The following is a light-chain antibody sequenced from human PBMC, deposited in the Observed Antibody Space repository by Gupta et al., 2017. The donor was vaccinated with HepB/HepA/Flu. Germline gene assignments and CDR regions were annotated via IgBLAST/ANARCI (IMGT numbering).Light chain of an antibody. CDR3: QQYGSSST. J-gene: IGKJ2*01. V-gene: IGKV3-20*01. Sequence: EIVLTQSPGTLSLSPGERATLSCRASQNIATTYLAWYQHKPGQAPRLIIYGASSRATGIPDRFSGSGSGTDFTLTISRREPEDFAVYYCQQYGSSSTFGQGTKLEIK. CDR2: GAS. CDR1: QNIATTY.